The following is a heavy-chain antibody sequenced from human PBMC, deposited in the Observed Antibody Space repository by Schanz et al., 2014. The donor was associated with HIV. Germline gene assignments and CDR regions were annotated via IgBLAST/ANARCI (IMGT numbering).Heavy chain of an antibody. CDR3: AKVLIPMIAVPYYGMDV. D-gene: IGHD3-22*01. CDR2: IWYDGSNK. V-gene: IGHV3-33*03. CDR1: GFTFSTYG. J-gene: IGHJ6*02. Sequence: QVQLVESGGRVVQPGRSLRLSCAASGFTFSTYGMHWVRQAPGKGLEWVAVIWYDGSNKYYADSVKGRFTISRDNAKNSLYLQMNSLRAEDTAVYYCAKVLIPMIAVPYYGMDVWGQGTTVTVSS.